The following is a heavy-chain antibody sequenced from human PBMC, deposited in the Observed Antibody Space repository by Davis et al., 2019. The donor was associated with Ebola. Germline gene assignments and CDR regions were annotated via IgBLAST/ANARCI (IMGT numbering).Heavy chain of an antibody. CDR3: ARDAATKAFDY. D-gene: IGHD1-14*01. V-gene: IGHV3-30*03. J-gene: IGHJ4*02. Sequence: PGGSLRLSCAASGFTFSSYGMHWVRQAPGKGLEWVAVISYDGSNKYYADSVKGRFTISRDNSKNTLYLQMNSLRAEDTAVYYCARDAATKAFDYWDQGTLVTVSS. CDR1: GFTFSSYG. CDR2: ISYDGSNK.